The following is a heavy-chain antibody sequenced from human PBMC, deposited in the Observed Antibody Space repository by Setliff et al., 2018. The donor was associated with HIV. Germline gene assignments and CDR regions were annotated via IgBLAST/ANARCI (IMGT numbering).Heavy chain of an antibody. Sequence: GASVKVSCKASGHTLSNSDIHWVRRATGQGLEWMGWMNPNTGVAGYALKFQGRVNMTRDTSISTAYMELSSLTSEDTAVYWCASGKGVGGVIITGGLDVWGKGTTVTVSS. CDR1: GHTLSNSD. V-gene: IGHV1-8*01. CDR3: ASGKGVGGVIITGGLDV. CDR2: MNPNTGVA. D-gene: IGHD3-10*01. J-gene: IGHJ6*04.